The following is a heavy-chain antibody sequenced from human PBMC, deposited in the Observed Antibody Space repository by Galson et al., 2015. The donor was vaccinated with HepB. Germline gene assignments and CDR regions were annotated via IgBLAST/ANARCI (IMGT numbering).Heavy chain of an antibody. CDR2: ISAYNGNT. V-gene: IGHV1-18*01. D-gene: IGHD2-21*02. CDR1: GYTFTSYG. J-gene: IGHJ3*02. Sequence: SVKVSCKASGYTFTSYGISWVRQAPGQGLEWMGWISAYNGNTNYAQNLQDRVTMTTDTSTSTAYMELRSLRSDDTAVYYCARDPSYCGGDCYAGAFDIWGQGTMVTVSS. CDR3: ARDPSYCGGDCYAGAFDI.